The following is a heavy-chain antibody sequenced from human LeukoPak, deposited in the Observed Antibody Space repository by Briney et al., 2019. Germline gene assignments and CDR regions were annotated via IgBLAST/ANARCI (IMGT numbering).Heavy chain of an antibody. CDR2: ISDSGDRT. Sequence: GESLRLSCTASGFTFSSFPMVWVRQSPGKGPEAVSTISDSGDRTYSAESVKGRFSISRDNSKNTLHLQMNSLRAEDTAVYYCAKVTTTAPYYWYGMDVWGQGTTVIVSS. J-gene: IGHJ6*02. D-gene: IGHD4-17*01. CDR3: AKVTTTAPYYWYGMDV. V-gene: IGHV3-23*01. CDR1: GFTFSSFP.